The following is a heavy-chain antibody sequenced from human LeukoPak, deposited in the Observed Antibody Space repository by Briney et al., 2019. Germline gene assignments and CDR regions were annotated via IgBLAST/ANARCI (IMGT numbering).Heavy chain of an antibody. J-gene: IGHJ4*02. CDR1: GFTFNKYW. Sequence: GGSLRLSCAASGFTFNKYWLTWVRQAPGKGLEWVSVIYSGGSTYYADSVKGRFTISRDNSKNTLYLQMNSLRAEDTAVYYCARDRVGALFRYWGQGTLVTVSS. D-gene: IGHD1-26*01. V-gene: IGHV3-53*01. CDR2: IYSGGST. CDR3: ARDRVGALFRY.